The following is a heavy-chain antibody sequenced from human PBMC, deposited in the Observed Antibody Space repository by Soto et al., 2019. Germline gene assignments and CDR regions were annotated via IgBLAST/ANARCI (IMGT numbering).Heavy chain of an antibody. CDR3: ASARLDYDYGDVIDF. J-gene: IGHJ6*02. CDR2: INPNSGGT. V-gene: IGHV1-2*04. D-gene: IGHD4-17*01. Sequence: ASVKVSCKASGYTFTGYYMHWVRQAPGQGLEWMGWINPNSGGTNYAQKFQGWVTMTRDTSISTAYMELSRLRSDDTAVYYCASARLDYDYGDVIDFWTQGTTVTVS. CDR1: GYTFTGYY.